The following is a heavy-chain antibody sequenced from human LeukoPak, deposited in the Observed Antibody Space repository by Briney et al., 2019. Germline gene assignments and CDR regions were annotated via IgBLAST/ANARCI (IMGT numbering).Heavy chain of an antibody. Sequence: GGSLRLSCAASGFTFSSYEMNWVRQAPGKGLEWVSYISSSGSAIYYADSVKGRFTISRDNSKNTLYLQMNSLRAEDTAVYYCAKDLYYDSSGYPSDYWGQGTLVTVSS. CDR1: GFTFSSYE. V-gene: IGHV3-48*03. J-gene: IGHJ4*02. CDR3: AKDLYYDSSGYPSDY. D-gene: IGHD3-22*01. CDR2: ISSSGSAI.